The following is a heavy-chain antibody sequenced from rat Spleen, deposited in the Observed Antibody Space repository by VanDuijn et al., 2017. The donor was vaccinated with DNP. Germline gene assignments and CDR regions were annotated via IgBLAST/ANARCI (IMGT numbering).Heavy chain of an antibody. J-gene: IGHJ2*01. CDR3: ARQGGTIDY. V-gene: IGHV5-7*01. Sequence: EVQLVESGGGLVQPGRSLKLSCAASGFTFGDYDMAWVRQAPERGLEWVTTITYVGRITYYRDSVKGRFTISRDNAKSTLYLQMDSLRSEDTATYYCARQGGTIDYWGQGVMVTVSS. CDR2: ITYVGRIT. CDR1: GFTFGDYD.